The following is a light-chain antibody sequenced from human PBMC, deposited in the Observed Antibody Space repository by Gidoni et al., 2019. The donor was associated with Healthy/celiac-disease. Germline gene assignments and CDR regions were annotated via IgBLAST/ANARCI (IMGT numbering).Light chain of an antibody. CDR2: DAS. Sequence: EIVLTQSPATLSLSPGERATLSCRASQSVSSYLAWYQQKPGQAPWLLIYDASNRATGIPARFSGSGSGTDFTLTISSLEPEDFAVYYCQQRSNGLTFGGGTKVEIK. V-gene: IGKV3-11*01. CDR1: QSVSSY. J-gene: IGKJ4*01. CDR3: QQRSNGLT.